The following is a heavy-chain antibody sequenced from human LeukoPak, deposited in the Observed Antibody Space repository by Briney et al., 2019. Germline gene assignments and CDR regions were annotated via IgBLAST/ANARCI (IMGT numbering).Heavy chain of an antibody. Sequence: SETLSLTCTVSGGSISSGDYYWSWIRQPPGKGLEWIGYIYYSGSTNYNPSLKSRVTISVDTSKNQFSLKLSSVTAADTAVYYCARENLLSKWFDPWGQGTLVTVSS. J-gene: IGHJ5*02. CDR3: ARENLLSKWFDP. CDR2: IYYSGST. CDR1: GGSISSGDYY. V-gene: IGHV4-61*08. D-gene: IGHD2/OR15-2a*01.